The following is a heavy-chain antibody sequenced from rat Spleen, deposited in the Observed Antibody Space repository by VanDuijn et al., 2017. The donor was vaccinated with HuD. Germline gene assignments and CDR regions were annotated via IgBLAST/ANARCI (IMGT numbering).Heavy chain of an antibody. Sequence: EVQLVESGGGFVQPGRSLKLSCAASGFTFSEYYMAWVRQAPTKGLEWVASMSHDGGGTYYRDSVKDRFTISRDNAKSSLYLQMDSLRSEDTATYYCTRAYPGPRGDYWGQGVMVTVSS. CDR1: GFTFSEYY. D-gene: IGHD1-4*01. J-gene: IGHJ2*01. V-gene: IGHV5-20*01. CDR2: MSHDGGGT. CDR3: TRAYPGPRGDY.